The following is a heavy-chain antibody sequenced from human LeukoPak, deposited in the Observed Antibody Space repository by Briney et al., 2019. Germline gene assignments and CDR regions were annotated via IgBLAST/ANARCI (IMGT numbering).Heavy chain of an antibody. CDR3: AKGSGSGCYGWLAP. D-gene: IGHD6-19*01. Sequence: GGSLRLSCAASGFTFSNYAMSWVRQAPGKGLEWVSSIDASGGATYYADSVKGRFTISRDNSKNTFYLQMNSLRAEDTAVYSCAKGSGSGCYGWLAPWGQRTVVTVSS. CDR1: GFTFSNYA. CDR2: IDASGGAT. J-gene: IGHJ5*02. V-gene: IGHV3-23*01.